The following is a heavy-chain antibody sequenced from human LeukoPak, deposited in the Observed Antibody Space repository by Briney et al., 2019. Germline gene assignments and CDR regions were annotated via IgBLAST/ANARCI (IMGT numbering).Heavy chain of an antibody. Sequence: PGGSLRLSCAASGFTFSSYSMSWVRQAPGKGLEWVSYISGSGSTTYYADSVKGRFTISRDNAKNSLSLQMNSLRAEDTAVYYCARSDAFDIWGQGTMVTASS. J-gene: IGHJ3*02. CDR1: GFTFSSYS. CDR3: ARSDAFDI. V-gene: IGHV3-48*01. CDR2: ISGSGSTT.